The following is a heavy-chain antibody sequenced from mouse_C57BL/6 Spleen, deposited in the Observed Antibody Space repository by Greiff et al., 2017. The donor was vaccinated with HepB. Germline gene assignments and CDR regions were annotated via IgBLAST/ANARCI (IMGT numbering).Heavy chain of an antibody. J-gene: IGHJ4*01. CDR2: IYPRDGST. CDR1: GYTFTSYD. Sequence: QVQLQQSGPELVKPGASVKLSCKASGYTFTSYDINWVKQRPGQGLEWIGWIYPRDGSTKYNEKFKGKATLTVDTSSSTAYMELLSLTSEDSAVYFCARDYGYDVDAIAYWGQGTSVTVSS. D-gene: IGHD2-2*01. V-gene: IGHV1-85*01. CDR3: ARDYGYDVDAIAY.